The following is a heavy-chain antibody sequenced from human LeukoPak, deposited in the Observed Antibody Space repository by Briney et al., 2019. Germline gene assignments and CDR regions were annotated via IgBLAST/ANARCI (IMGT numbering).Heavy chain of an antibody. D-gene: IGHD2/OR15-2a*01. CDR2: IYTTGST. V-gene: IGHV4-4*07. J-gene: IGHJ3*02. Sequence: PSETLSLTCTVSGSSISSYYWTWIRQPAGKGLEWIGRIYTTGSTNYNPSLKSRVTMSVDTSKNQFSLKLSSVTAADTAVYYCARLSPRTAAFDIWGQGTMVTVSS. CDR3: ARLSPRTAAFDI. CDR1: GSSISSYY.